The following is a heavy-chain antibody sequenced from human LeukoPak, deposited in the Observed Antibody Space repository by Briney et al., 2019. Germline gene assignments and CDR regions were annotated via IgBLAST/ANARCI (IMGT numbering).Heavy chain of an antibody. CDR2: VSGSGSTT. D-gene: IGHD5/OR15-5a*01. V-gene: IGHV3-23*01. J-gene: IGHJ4*02. Sequence: PVGSLRLSCAASGFTFTGYAMTWVRQTPAKGLEWVLGVSGSGSTTSHADSGKGRSPISRDNSKNTLYLQMSSLTAEDTAVYYCAKDRAYSVSPYYFDYWGQGTLVTVSS. CDR3: AKDRAYSVSPYYFDY. CDR1: GFTFTGYA.